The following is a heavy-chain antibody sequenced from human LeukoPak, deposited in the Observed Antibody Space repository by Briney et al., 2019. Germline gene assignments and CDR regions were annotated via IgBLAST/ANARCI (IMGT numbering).Heavy chain of an antibody. CDR2: INPNSGGT. D-gene: IGHD6-19*01. J-gene: IGHJ5*02. CDR3: ARDQALAQGLSSGWSWALPENWFDP. Sequence: ASVKVSCKASGYTFTGYYMHWVRQAPGQGLEWMGWINPNSGGTNYAQKFQGRVTMTRDTSISTAYMELSSLRSEDTAVYYCARDQALAQGLSSGWSWALPENWFDPWGQGTLVTVSS. CDR1: GYTFTGYY. V-gene: IGHV1-2*02.